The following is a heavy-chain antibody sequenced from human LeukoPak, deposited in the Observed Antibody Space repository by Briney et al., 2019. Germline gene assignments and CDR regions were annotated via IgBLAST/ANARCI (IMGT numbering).Heavy chain of an antibody. J-gene: IGHJ4*02. D-gene: IGHD3-16*02. CDR3: AVTYVWGSYRSHYFDY. CDR1: GGSFSGYY. Sequence: SETLSLTCAVYGGSFSGYYWSWIRQPPGKGLEWIGEINHSGSTNYNPSLKSRVTISVGTSKNQFSLTLSSVTAADTAVYYCAVTYVWGSYRSHYFDYWGQGTLVTVSS. CDR2: INHSGST. V-gene: IGHV4-34*01.